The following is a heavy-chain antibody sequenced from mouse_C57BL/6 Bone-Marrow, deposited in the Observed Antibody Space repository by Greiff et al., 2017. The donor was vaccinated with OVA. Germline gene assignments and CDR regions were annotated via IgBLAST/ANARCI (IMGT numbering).Heavy chain of an antibody. V-gene: IGHV1-15*01. CDR1: GYTFTDYE. D-gene: IGHD1-1*01. J-gene: IGHJ1*03. CDR3: TRAITTGVARGWYFDV. CDR2: IDPETGGT. Sequence: QVQLQQSGAELVRPGASVTLSCKASGYTFTDYEMHWVKQTPVHGLEWIGAIDPETGGTAYNQKFKGKAILTADKSSSTAYMELRSLTSEDSAVYYCTRAITTGVARGWYFDVWGTGTTVTVSS.